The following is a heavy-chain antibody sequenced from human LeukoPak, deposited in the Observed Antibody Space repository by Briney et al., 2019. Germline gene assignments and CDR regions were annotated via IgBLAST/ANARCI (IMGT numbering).Heavy chain of an antibody. CDR1: GYSFTSYW. D-gene: IGHD1-14*01. CDR2: IYPRDSDT. V-gene: IGHV5-51*01. J-gene: IGHJ3*02. CDR3: ARHVTTASAARGFDI. Sequence: GESLKISCKGSGYSFTSYWVAWVRQMPGKGLELMRIIYPRDSDTRYSPSFQGQVTISADKSINTAYLQWSGLKASDTAVYYCARHVTTASAARGFDIWGQGTMVTVSS.